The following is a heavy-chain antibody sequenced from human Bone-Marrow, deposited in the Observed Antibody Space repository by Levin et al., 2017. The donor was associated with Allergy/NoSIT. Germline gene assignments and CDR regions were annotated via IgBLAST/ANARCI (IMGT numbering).Heavy chain of an antibody. D-gene: IGHD3-16*01. CDR3: ARRGGDRSNNHPDY. V-gene: IGHV5-51*01. Sequence: GESLKISCKTSGYDFTNYWIVWVRQLPGKGLEYMGIIYPGDSDSRYDPSLQGQVAFSVDKSLNTAYLQWRSLKASYTAMYYCARRGGDRSNNHPDYRSEGTLVTVSP. CDR1: GYDFTNYW. CDR2: IYPGDSDS. J-gene: IGHJ4*02.